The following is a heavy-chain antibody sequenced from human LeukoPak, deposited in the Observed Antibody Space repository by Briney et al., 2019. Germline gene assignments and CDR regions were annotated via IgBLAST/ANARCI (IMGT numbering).Heavy chain of an antibody. CDR2: MNPNSGNT. CDR3: ARAEIQLWLPSYYYGMDV. D-gene: IGHD5-18*01. J-gene: IGHJ6*02. CDR1: GYTFTSYD. V-gene: IGHV1-8*01. Sequence: ASVKDSCKASGYTFTSYDINWVRQATGQGLEWFVSMNPNSGNTGYAQKSQGRVTMTRNTSISKAYMELGSLRSEDTAVYYCARAEIQLWLPSYYYGMDVWGQGTTVTVSS.